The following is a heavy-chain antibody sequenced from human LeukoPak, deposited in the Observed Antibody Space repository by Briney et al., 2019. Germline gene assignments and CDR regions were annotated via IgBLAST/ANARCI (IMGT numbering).Heavy chain of an antibody. V-gene: IGHV4-4*07. J-gene: IGHJ4*02. D-gene: IGHD6-19*01. CDR3: ARRDISSGWSFDY. Sequence: SETLSLTCTVSGGSISNYHWSWIRQPAGKGLEWIGQIHTSGSTNYNPPLKSRATMSIDTTEDQVSLTIRSVTAADTAFYYCARRDISSGWSFDYWGQGTLVTVSS. CDR2: IHTSGST. CDR1: GGSISNYH.